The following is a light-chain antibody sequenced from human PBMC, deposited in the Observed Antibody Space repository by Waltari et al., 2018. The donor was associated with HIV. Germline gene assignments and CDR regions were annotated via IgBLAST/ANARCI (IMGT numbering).Light chain of an antibody. CDR2: DAS. V-gene: IGKV1-33*01. CDR1: QDISNS. CDR3: QHFDFLVRT. Sequence: DIQMTQSPSSLSASVGDRVTITCQASQDISNSLNWYQQKSGRPPKLLIYDASNLETGVPSRFSGSGSGTDFTFTISSLQPEDIVTYYCQHFDFLVRTFGQGTKLEIK. J-gene: IGKJ2*01.